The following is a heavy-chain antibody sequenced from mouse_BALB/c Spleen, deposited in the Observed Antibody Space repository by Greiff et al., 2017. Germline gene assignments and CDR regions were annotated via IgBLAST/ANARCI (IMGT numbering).Heavy chain of an antibody. CDR1: GFSLTGYG. Sequence: QVQLKESGPGLVAPSQSLSITCTVSGFSLTGYGVNWVRQPPGKGLEWLGMIWGDGSTDYNSALKSRLSISKDNSKSQVFFKMNSLQADDTAIYYCVRRGYDWGAMDYWGQGTSVTVSS. J-gene: IGHJ4*01. CDR3: VRRGYDWGAMDY. CDR2: IWGDGST. V-gene: IGHV2-6-7*01. D-gene: IGHD2-4*01.